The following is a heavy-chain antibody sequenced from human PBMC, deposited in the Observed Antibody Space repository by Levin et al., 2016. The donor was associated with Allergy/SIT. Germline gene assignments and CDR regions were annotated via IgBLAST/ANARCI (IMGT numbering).Heavy chain of an antibody. CDR3: ARDLWGSRIGSYYYYYGMDV. J-gene: IGHJ6*02. V-gene: IGHV1-3*01. D-gene: IGHD3-16*01. CDR1: GYTFTSYA. CDR2: INAGNGNT. Sequence: ASVKVSCKASGYTFTSYAMHWVRQAPGQRLEWMGWINAGNGNTKYSQKFQGRVTITRDTSASTAYMELSSLRSEDTAVYYCARDLWGSRIGSYYYYYGMDVWGQGTTVTVSS.